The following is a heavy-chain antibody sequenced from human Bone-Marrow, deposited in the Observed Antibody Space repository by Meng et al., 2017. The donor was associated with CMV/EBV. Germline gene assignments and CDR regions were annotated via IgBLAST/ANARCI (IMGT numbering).Heavy chain of an antibody. V-gene: IGHV3-66*02. D-gene: IGHD2-2*01. CDR3: ARDYPGYCSSTSCPADY. CDR2: IYSGGTT. Sequence: GGSLRLSCAVSGFTVSSKYMNWVRQAPGKGLEWVSVIYSGGTTYYADSVKGRFTISRDNSKNTLYLQMNSLRAEDTAVYYCARDYPGYCSSTSCPADYWGQGTLVTVSS. CDR1: GFTVSSKY. J-gene: IGHJ4*02.